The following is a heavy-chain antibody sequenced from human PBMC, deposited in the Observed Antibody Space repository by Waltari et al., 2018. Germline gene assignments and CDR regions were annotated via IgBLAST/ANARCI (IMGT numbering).Heavy chain of an antibody. CDR3: ARGSTIFGVVWGTSNWFDP. CDR2: INPNSGGT. J-gene: IGHJ5*02. V-gene: IGHV1-2*06. Sequence: QVQLVQSGAEVKKPGASVKVSCKASGYTFTGYYMHWVRQAPGHGLEWMGRINPNSGGTNYAQKFQGRVTMTRDTSISTAYMELSRLRSDDTAVYYCARGSTIFGVVWGTSNWFDPWGQGTLVTVSS. D-gene: IGHD3-3*01. CDR1: GYTFTGYY.